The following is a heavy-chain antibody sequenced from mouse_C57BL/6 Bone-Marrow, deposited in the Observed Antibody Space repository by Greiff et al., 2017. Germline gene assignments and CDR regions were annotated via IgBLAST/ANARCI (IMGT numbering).Heavy chain of an antibody. CDR1: GYTFTGYW. V-gene: IGHV1-9*01. CDR2: ILPGSGST. Sequence: QVQLQQSGAELMKPGASVKLSCKATGYTFTGYWIEWVKQRPGHGLEWIGEILPGSGSTNYTAKFQGKATFTADTSSNTAYMQLSSLTTEDSAIYYCARARRRGFAYWGQGTLGTVSA. J-gene: IGHJ3*01. CDR3: ARARRRGFAY.